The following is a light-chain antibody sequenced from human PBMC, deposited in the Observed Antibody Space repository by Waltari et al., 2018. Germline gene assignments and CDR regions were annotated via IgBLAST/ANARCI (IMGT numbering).Light chain of an antibody. Sequence: DIVMTQSPDSLAVSLGERATINCKSSLSVLHSSNNKNYIAWYQHKPGQPPKLLIYWASIRASGVPDRFSGSGSGTDFTLTISSLQAEDVAVYYCHHYYIPPLTFGQGTRLEI. J-gene: IGKJ5*01. CDR1: LSVLHSSNNKNY. V-gene: IGKV4-1*01. CDR2: WAS. CDR3: HHYYIPPLT.